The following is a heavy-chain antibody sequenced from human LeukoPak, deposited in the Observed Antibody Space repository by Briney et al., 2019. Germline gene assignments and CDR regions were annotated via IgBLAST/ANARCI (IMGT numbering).Heavy chain of an antibody. J-gene: IGHJ3*02. CDR1: GFTFSGYA. Sequence: GGSLRLSCAASGFTFSGYAMHWVRQAPGKGLEWVAVISYDGSNKYYADSVKGRFTISRDNSKNTLYLQMNSLRAEDTAVYYCARAPFGDIWGQGTMVTVSS. D-gene: IGHD3-3*01. CDR2: ISYDGSNK. V-gene: IGHV3-30*04. CDR3: ARAPFGDI.